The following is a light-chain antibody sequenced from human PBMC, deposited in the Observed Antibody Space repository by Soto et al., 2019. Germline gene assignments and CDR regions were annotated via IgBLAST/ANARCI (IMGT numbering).Light chain of an antibody. J-gene: IGLJ2*01. CDR2: EVR. Sequence: QSVLTQPASVSGSPGQSITISCTGTSSDIGAYDYVSWYQQHPGKAPKLMIFEVRDRPSGASIRFSGSKSGNTASLTISGLQTEDEADYYCSSYTDTGHVVFGRGTQLTVL. CDR3: SSYTDTGHVV. V-gene: IGLV2-14*01. CDR1: SSDIGAYDY.